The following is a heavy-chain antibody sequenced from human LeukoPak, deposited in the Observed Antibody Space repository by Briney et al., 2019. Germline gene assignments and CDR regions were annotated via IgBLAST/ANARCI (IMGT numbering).Heavy chain of an antibody. CDR2: INPNSGII. V-gene: IGHV1-2*02. J-gene: IGHJ4*02. CDR3: ARDLGLEALDY. CDR1: GYTLTDYY. Sequence: ASVKVSCKASGYTLTDYYIHWVRQAPGQGLEWMGWINPNSGIINYAQKFQGRVTMTRDTSISTAYMELRRLRSDDTAMYYCARDLGLEALDYWGQGTLVTVSS.